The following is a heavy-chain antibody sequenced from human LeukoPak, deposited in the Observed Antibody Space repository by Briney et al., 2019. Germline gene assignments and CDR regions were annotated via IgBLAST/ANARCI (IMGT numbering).Heavy chain of an antibody. CDR1: GGSISSGGYY. Sequence: PSETLSLTCTVSGGSISSGGYYWSWIRQPPGKGLRWIGYIYHSGSTYYNPSLKSRVTISVDKSKNQFSLKLSSVTAADTAVYYCAMLPDQRWLQYGYWGQGTLVTVSS. V-gene: IGHV4-30-2*01. CDR2: IYHSGST. D-gene: IGHD5-24*01. J-gene: IGHJ4*02. CDR3: AMLPDQRWLQYGY.